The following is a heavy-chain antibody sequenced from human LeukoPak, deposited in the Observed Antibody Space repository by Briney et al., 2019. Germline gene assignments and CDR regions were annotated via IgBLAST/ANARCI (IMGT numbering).Heavy chain of an antibody. CDR1: EFSVGSNY. V-gene: IGHV3-66*01. CDR3: ARILDSAWGELGY. CDR2: IYSGGST. Sequence: GGSLRLSCAASEFSVGSNYMTWVRQAPGKGLEWVSLIYSGGSTYYADSVKGRFTISRDNSKNTLYLQMNSLRAEDTAVYYCARILDSAWGELGYWGQGTLVTVSS. D-gene: IGHD6-19*01. J-gene: IGHJ4*02.